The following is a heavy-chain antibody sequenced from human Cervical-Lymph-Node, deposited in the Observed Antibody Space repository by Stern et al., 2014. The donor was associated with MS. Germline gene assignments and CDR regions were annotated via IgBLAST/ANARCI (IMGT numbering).Heavy chain of an antibody. Sequence: VQLVQSGAEVKKPGESLKISCKGSGYTFTNNWIAWVRQMPGKGLEWMGIIYPDASDIRYSPSLQGQVTISADKSIRTAYLQWSSRRPGDSAVYYCAGPPPRRKWDDPNYGMDVWGQGTTVTVSS. J-gene: IGHJ6*02. D-gene: IGHD1-1*01. CDR1: GYTFTNNW. CDR2: IYPDASDI. V-gene: IGHV5-51*03. CDR3: AGPPPRRKWDDPNYGMDV.